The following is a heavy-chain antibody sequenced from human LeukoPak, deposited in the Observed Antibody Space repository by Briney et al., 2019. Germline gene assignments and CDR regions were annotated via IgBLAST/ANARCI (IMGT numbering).Heavy chain of an antibody. V-gene: IGHV3-30*18. CDR1: GFTFSSYG. CDR3: AKIDYGGNWRSDAFDI. CDR2: ISYDGSNK. J-gene: IGHJ3*02. D-gene: IGHD4-23*01. Sequence: GRSLRLSCAASGFTFSSYGMHWVRQAPGKGLEWVAVISYDGSNKYYADSVKGRFTISRDNSKNTLYLQMNSLRAEDTAVYYCAKIDYGGNWRSDAFDIWGQGTMVTVPS.